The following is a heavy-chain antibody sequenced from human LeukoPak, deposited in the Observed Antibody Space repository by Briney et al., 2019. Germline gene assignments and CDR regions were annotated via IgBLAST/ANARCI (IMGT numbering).Heavy chain of an antibody. J-gene: IGHJ4*02. CDR3: ARDLLAGGVDY. CDR2: IGTDGSYI. CDR1: GFTFSSHN. D-gene: IGHD1-26*01. V-gene: IGHV3-21*01. Sequence: PGGSLRLSCAASGFTFSSHNMNWVRQAPMKGLEWVSSIGTDGSYIYYADSVQGRFTISRDNAKNSLYLQMNSLRAEDTAVYYCARDLLAGGVDYWGQGTLVTVSS.